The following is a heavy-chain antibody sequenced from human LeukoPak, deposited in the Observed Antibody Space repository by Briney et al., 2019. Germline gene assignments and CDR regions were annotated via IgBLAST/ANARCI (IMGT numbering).Heavy chain of an antibody. V-gene: IGHV3-30*02. CDR1: GFTFSSYG. J-gene: IGHJ6*03. CDR2: IHYDGSNK. Sequence: GGSLRLSCAASGFTFSSYGMHWVRQAPGKGLDWVAFIHYDGSNKYYADSVKGRFTISRDDSKNTLYLQMNSLRAEDTAVYYCAKAASKRTDYGDYAFYYYMDVWGKGTTVTISS. CDR3: AKAASKRTDYGDYAFYYYMDV. D-gene: IGHD4-17*01.